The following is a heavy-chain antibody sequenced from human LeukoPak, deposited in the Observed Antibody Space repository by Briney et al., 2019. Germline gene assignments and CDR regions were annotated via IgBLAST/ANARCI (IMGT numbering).Heavy chain of an antibody. CDR1: GGSMTNYY. V-gene: IGHV4-4*07. CDR3: ARVGCSNSYCYVRGMDY. CDR2: IYSSGST. J-gene: IGHJ4*02. Sequence: SETLSLTCTVSGGSMTNYYWSWIRQPAGKGLEWVGRIYSSGSTNYNPSLKSRVTISVDTSKNQFSLHLSSVTAADTAVYYCARVGCSNSYCYVRGMDYWGQGTLVTVSS. D-gene: IGHD3-10*02.